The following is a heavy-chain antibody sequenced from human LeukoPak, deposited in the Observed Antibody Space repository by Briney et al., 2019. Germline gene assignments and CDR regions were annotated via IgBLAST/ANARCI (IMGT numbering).Heavy chain of an antibody. CDR3: ARGDDYSPEFDY. V-gene: IGHV3-66*01. J-gene: IGHJ4*02. D-gene: IGHD4-11*01. Sequence: GGSLRLSCAGSGFTVTNNYMSWVRQAPGKGLEWVSVIYSGGSTYYADSVKGRFTISRDNSKNTLYLQMNSLRAEDTAVYYCARGDDYSPEFDYLGRGSPVTVSS. CDR1: GFTVTNNY. CDR2: IYSGGST.